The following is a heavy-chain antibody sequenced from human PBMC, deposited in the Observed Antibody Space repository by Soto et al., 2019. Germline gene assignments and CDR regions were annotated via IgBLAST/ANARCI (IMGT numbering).Heavy chain of an antibody. Sequence: EVQLVESGGGLVQPGGSLRLSCAASGFTFSSYWMSWVRQAPGKGLEWVANIKQDGSEKYYVDSVKGRFTISRDNAKNSLYLQMNSLSAEDTAVYYCARDGAQNYDFWSGYYGGDGMDVWGQGTTVTVSS. CDR2: IKQDGSEK. CDR1: GFTFSSYW. J-gene: IGHJ6*02. V-gene: IGHV3-7*05. CDR3: ARDGAQNYDFWSGYYGGDGMDV. D-gene: IGHD3-3*01.